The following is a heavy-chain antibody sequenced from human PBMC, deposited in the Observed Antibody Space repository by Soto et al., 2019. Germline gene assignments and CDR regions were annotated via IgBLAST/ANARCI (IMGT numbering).Heavy chain of an antibody. Sequence: SETLSLTCTVSGDSISSGDYYWGWIRQSPDKGLEWIGYTYHSGRTYYKPSLKSRVTISADTSKNQFSLKLSSVTAADTAVYYCARRHYYDSSGYADALDIWGQGTSVTVSS. CDR2: TYHSGRT. V-gene: IGHV4-30-4*01. CDR3: ARRHYYDSSGYADALDI. D-gene: IGHD3-22*01. CDR1: GDSISSGDYY. J-gene: IGHJ3*02.